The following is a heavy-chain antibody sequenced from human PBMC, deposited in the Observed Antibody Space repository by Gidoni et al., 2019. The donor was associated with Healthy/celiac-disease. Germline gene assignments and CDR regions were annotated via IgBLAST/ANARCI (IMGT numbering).Heavy chain of an antibody. D-gene: IGHD6-13*01. V-gene: IGHV3-15*01. CDR2: IKSKTDGGTT. Sequence: EVQLVEPGGGLVKPGGSLRLSCAASGFTFSNAWMSWVRQAPGKGLEWVGRIKSKTDGGTTDYAAPVKGRFTISRDDSKNTLYLQMNSLKTEDTAVYYCTTDLSSSWEDGYFDYWGQGTLVTVSS. CDR1: GFTFSNAW. CDR3: TTDLSSSWEDGYFDY. J-gene: IGHJ4*02.